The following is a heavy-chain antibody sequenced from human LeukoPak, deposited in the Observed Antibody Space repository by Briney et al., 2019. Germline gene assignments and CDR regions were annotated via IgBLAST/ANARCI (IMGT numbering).Heavy chain of an antibody. CDR3: ARGEVDCSSTSCYLGYYYYGMDV. V-gene: IGHV3-21*01. CDR2: ISSSGSYI. J-gene: IGHJ6*02. CDR1: GFTLSSYS. D-gene: IGHD2-2*01. Sequence: GGSLRLSCAASGFTLSSYSMNWVRQAPGEGLEWVSTISSSGSYIYYADSVKGRFTISRDNAKNSLYLQMNSLRAEDTAVYYCARGEVDCSSTSCYLGYYYYGMDVWGQGTTVTVSS.